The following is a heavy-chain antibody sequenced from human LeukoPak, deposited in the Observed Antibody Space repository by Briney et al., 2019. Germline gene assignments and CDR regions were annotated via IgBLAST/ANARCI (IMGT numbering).Heavy chain of an antibody. CDR3: AADLGVGS. D-gene: IGHD2-15*01. CDR1: GYPLIELT. CDR2: FDPEVGEA. J-gene: IGHJ4*02. Sequence: GASVKVSCKVPGYPLIELTMHWVRQAPGKGLEWMGGFDPEVGEAVYAQKFQGRMSMTEATSSDTAYLELRSLGSDDTATYYCAADLGVGSWGQGTLVTVSS. V-gene: IGHV1-24*01.